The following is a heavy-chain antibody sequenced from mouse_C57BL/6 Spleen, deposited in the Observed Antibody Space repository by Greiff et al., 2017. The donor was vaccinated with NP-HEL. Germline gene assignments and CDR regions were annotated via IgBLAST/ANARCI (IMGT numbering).Heavy chain of an antibody. CDR1: GFTFSSYA. CDR2: ISDGGSYT. D-gene: IGHD2-14*01. Sequence: EVHLVESGGGLVKPGGSLKLSCAASGFTFSSYAMSWVRQTPEKRLEWVATISDGGSYTYYPDNVKGRFTISRDNAKNNLYLQMSHLKSEDTAMYYCARSIGVDYWGQGTSVTVSS. J-gene: IGHJ4*01. CDR3: ARSIGVDY. V-gene: IGHV5-4*01.